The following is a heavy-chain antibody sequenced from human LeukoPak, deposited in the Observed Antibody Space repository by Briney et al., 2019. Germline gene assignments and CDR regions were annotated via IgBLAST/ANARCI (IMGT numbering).Heavy chain of an antibody. V-gene: IGHV4-59*01. CDR3: ARGVVAAPTNFDY. Sequence: PSETLSLTCTVSGDSISGFYWSWIRQPPGKGLEWIGHIYYSGSTNYNPSLKSRVTISVDTSKNHFPLKLSSMTAADTAVYYCARGVVAAPTNFDYWGQGTLVTVSS. CDR1: GDSISGFY. J-gene: IGHJ4*02. CDR2: IYYSGST. D-gene: IGHD2-15*01.